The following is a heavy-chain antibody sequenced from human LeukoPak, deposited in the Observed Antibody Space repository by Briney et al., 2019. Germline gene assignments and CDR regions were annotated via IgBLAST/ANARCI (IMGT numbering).Heavy chain of an antibody. J-gene: IGHJ4*02. CDR3: ARYFLSGTYYHFQH. CDR1: GFTFSTYA. CDR2: ISDDGRHN. D-gene: IGHD1-26*01. Sequence: GGSLRLSCAASGFTFSTYAMNWVRQAPGKGLEWVAVISDDGRHNYYADSVRGRFTISRDNSKNTLFLQMNSLRAEDSAVYYCARYFLSGTYYHFQHWGQGTLVAVSS. V-gene: IGHV3-30*04.